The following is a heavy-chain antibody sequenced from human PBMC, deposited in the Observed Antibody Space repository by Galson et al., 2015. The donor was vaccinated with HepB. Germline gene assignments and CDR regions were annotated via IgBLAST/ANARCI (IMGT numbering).Heavy chain of an antibody. CDR2: IYPGDSDT. V-gene: IGHV5-51*01. CDR3: AIHSNSSGYYPRSDY. Sequence: QSGAEVKKPGESLKISCKGSGYSFTSFWIGWVRQMPGKGLECMGIIYPGDSDTRYSPSFQGQVTISADKSISSAYLQWSSLKASDTAMYYCAIHSNSSGYYPRSDYCGQGTLVTVSS. D-gene: IGHD3-22*01. J-gene: IGHJ4*02. CDR1: GYSFTSFW.